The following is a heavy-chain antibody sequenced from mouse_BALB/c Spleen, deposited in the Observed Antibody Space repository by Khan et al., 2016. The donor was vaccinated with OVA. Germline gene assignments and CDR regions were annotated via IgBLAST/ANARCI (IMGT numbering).Heavy chain of an antibody. CDR1: GYTFSNYW. CDR2: INPSSGHT. Sequence: QVQLQQPGAELAKPGASVKMSCKASGYTFSNYWIHWVKQRPGQGLEWIGYINPSSGHTYYNQTFNDKATLTTDKSSSTDYMQLSSLTSEDSAVYYCERDRIDYWGQGTTLTVSS. J-gene: IGHJ2*01. V-gene: IGHV1-7*01. CDR3: ERDRIDY.